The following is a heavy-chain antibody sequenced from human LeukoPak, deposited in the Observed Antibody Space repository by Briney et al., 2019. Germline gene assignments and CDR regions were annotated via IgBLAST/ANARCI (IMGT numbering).Heavy chain of an antibody. D-gene: IGHD6-6*01. CDR1: GFTFSNAW. J-gene: IGHJ6*04. V-gene: IGHV3-15*01. CDR2: IKSKTDGGTT. Sequence: GGSLRLSCAASGFTFSNAWMSWVRQAPGKGLEWDGRIKSKTDGGTTDYAAPVKGRFTISRDDSKNTLYLQMNSLKTEDTAVYYCTTGPAARLISDALDVWGKGTTVTVSS. CDR3: TTGPAARLISDALDV.